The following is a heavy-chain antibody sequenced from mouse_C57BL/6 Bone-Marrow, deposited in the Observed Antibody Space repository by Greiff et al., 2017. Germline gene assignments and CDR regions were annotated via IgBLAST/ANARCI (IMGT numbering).Heavy chain of an antibody. CDR1: GYTFTSYW. V-gene: IGHV1-74*01. CDR2: IHPSDSDT. D-gene: IGHD2-2*01. CDR3: AIKGSMVTNYFDY. Sequence: QVQLQQPGAELVKPGASVKVSCKASGYTFTSYWMHWVKQRPGQGLEWIGRIHPSDSDTNYNQKFKGKATLTVEKSSSTAYMQLSSLTSEDSAVYYCAIKGSMVTNYFDYWGQGTTLTVSS. J-gene: IGHJ2*01.